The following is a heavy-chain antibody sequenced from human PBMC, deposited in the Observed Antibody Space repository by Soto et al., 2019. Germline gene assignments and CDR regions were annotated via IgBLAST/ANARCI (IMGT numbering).Heavy chain of an antibody. V-gene: IGHV4-30-2*01. CDR2: IYHSGYT. D-gene: IGHD4-17*01. CDR3: ARAHYGDYGYGMDV. J-gene: IGHJ6*02. Sequence: QLQLQESGSGLVKPSQTLSLTCAVSGVSISSGGYSWSWIRQPPGKGLEWIGYIYHSGYTYYNPSLKCRVTISVDRSKNQFSLKLSSVTAADTAVYYCARAHYGDYGYGMDVWGQWTTVTVSS. CDR1: GVSISSGGYS.